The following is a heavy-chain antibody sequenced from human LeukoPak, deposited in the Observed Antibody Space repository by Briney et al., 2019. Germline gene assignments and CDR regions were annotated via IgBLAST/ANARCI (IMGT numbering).Heavy chain of an antibody. D-gene: IGHD6-13*01. CDR3: AKYAENPGVAAAGPNFDY. CDR1: GYTFTSYY. V-gene: IGHV1-46*01. J-gene: IGHJ4*02. Sequence: ASVKVSCKASGYTFTSYYMHWVRQAPGQGLEWMGIINPSGGSTSYAQKFQGRVTMTRDTSTSTVYMELSSLRSEDTAVYYCAKYAENPGVAAAGPNFDYWGQGTLVTVSS. CDR2: INPSGGST.